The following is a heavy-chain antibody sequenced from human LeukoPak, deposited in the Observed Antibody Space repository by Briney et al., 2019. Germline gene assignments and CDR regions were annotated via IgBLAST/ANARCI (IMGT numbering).Heavy chain of an antibody. Sequence: GGSLRLSCAASGFTFSSYGIHWVRQSPGKGLEWVAVVSYLGDDQFYAESVKGRFTISRDNSKKTVFLQMNSLRGEDTAIYYCAKDRSSGPHYYYGMDVWGRGTTVIVSS. CDR3: AKDRSSGPHYYYGMDV. CDR1: GFTFSSYG. J-gene: IGHJ6*02. D-gene: IGHD3-22*01. CDR2: VSYLGDDQ. V-gene: IGHV3-30*18.